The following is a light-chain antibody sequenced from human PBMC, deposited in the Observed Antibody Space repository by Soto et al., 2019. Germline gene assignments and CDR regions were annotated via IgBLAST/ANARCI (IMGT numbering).Light chain of an antibody. CDR1: QSVSSN. CDR2: GAS. CDR3: QQYNQWPPLT. J-gene: IGKJ4*01. Sequence: EIVMTQSPATLSVSPGERATLSCRASQSVSSNLAWYQQKPGQTPRLLISGASTRATGIPARFSGSGSGTEFTLPISSLQPEDFAVYYCQQYNQWPPLTFGGGTKVEIK. V-gene: IGKV3-15*01.